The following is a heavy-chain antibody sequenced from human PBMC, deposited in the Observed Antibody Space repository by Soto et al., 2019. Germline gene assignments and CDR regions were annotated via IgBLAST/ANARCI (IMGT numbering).Heavy chain of an antibody. CDR2: ISSSPTYI. CDR1: GFSFSVYT. V-gene: IGHV3-21*01. D-gene: IGHD3-16*01. CDR3: GGGGGSFEY. Sequence: PGGSLRLSCAASGFSFSVYTINWVRQAPGKGLEWVSSISSSPTYIFYADSVKGRFTISRDDAKNSLYRKMNSLGAEDTAVYYWGGGGGSFEYWGQGALVTVSS. J-gene: IGHJ4*02.